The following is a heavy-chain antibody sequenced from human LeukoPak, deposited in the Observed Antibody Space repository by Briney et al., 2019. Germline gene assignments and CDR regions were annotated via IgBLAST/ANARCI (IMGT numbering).Heavy chain of an antibody. Sequence: GGSLRLSCAASGFTFDDYGMSWVRQAPGKGLEWVSGINWNGGSTGYADPVKGRFTISRDNAKNSLYLQMNSLRAEDTALYYCARGTGGVVMIYFDYWGQGTLVTVSS. CDR3: ARGTGGVVMIYFDY. J-gene: IGHJ4*02. V-gene: IGHV3-20*04. D-gene: IGHD3-3*01. CDR1: GFTFDDYG. CDR2: INWNGGST.